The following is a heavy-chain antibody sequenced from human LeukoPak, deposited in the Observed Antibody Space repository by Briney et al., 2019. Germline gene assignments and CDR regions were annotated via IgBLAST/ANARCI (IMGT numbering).Heavy chain of an antibody. CDR2: ISAYNGNT. V-gene: IGHV1-18*01. CDR1: GYTFTSYG. Sequence: ASVKVSCKASGYTFTSYGISWVRQAPGQGLEWMGWISAYNGNTNYAQKLQGRVTMTTDTSTSTAYMGLRSLRSDDTAVYYCARGHPYSSSSWFFDYWGQGTLVTVSS. CDR3: ARGHPYSSSSWFFDY. J-gene: IGHJ4*02. D-gene: IGHD6-6*01.